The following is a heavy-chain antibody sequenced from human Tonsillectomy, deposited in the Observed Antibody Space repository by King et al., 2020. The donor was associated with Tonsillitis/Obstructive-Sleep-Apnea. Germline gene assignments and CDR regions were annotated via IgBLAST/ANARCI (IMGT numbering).Heavy chain of an antibody. CDR3: ARGGWATGVSXX. Sequence: QLVQSGAEVKXPGXSVKVXCXAXGGXFXXXXXRXVXXAXXQXXXWXXGXIPLFXTTHYEKKFQERVKITAXESASTAYLRLTSLRSDDTAVYYCARGGWATGVSXXWGLGTLVTXSS. J-gene: IGHJ5*02. D-gene: IGHD7-27*01. CDR1: GGXFXXXX. CDR2: XIPLFXTT. V-gene: IGHV1-69*01.